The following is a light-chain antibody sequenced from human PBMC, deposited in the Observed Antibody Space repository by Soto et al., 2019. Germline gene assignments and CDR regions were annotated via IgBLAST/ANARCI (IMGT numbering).Light chain of an antibody. J-gene: IGLJ1*01. CDR3: SSYTSSSTSL. Sequence: QSALTQPAAVSWSPGQSITISCTGTSSDVGGYDSVSWYQQHSGKAPKLMIYEVSDRPSGVSNRFSGSKSGNTASLTSSGLQTEDEADYYCSSYTSSSTSLCGTGTKVTVL. CDR2: EVS. V-gene: IGLV2-14*01. CDR1: SSDVGGYDS.